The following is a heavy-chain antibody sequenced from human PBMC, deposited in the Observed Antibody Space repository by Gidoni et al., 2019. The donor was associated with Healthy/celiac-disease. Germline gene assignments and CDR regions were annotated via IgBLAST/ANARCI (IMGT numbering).Heavy chain of an antibody. J-gene: IGHJ5*02. CDR2: IRCSGGSK. D-gene: IGHD3-10*01. V-gene: IGHV3-23*01. CDR3: AKDGSRVSFGWFDP. Sequence: EVQLLESGGGLVQPGGSLRLSCAASGLTFISYAISWVRPAPGKGLGWGSAIRCSGGSKYYADSVKGRFTISRDNSKNTLYLQMNSLRAEDTAVYYCAKDGSRVSFGWFDPWGQGTLVTVSS. CDR1: GLTFISYA.